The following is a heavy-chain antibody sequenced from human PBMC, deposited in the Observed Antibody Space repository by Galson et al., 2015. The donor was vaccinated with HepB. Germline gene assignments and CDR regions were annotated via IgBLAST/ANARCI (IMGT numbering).Heavy chain of an antibody. Sequence: SLRLSCAASGFTLSSYDMHWARQAPGKGLEWVAVISYGTTNKYYAESVKGRFTISRDNSKNTLYLQMNSLGAEDTAVYYCARVPFQWLVLWFDLWGQGTLVTVSS. V-gene: IGHV3-30*03. CDR3: ARVPFQWLVLWFDL. CDR2: ISYGTTNK. CDR1: GFTLSSYD. D-gene: IGHD6-19*01. J-gene: IGHJ5*02.